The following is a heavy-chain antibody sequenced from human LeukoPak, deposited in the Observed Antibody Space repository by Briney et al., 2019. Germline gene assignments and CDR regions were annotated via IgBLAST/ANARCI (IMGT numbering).Heavy chain of an antibody. J-gene: IGHJ4*02. CDR3: ARGGYYYDTCGPFDY. Sequence: PSETLSLTCAVSGGSISSGDYYWSWIRQHPGECLEWIGYISHSGSTSYNPSLKSRVTISVDTSNNEFSLRLTSVTAADTAVYYCARGGYYYDTCGPFDYWGQGTLVTVSS. V-gene: IGHV4-31*11. D-gene: IGHD3-22*01. CDR2: ISHSGST. CDR1: GGSISSGDYY.